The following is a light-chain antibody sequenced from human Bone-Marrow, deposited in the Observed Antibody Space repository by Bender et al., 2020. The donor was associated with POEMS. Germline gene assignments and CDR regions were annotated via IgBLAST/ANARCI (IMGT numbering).Light chain of an antibody. J-gene: IGLJ3*02. V-gene: IGLV2-14*02. CDR2: EVS. Sequence: QSALTQPASVSGSPGQSITISCTGTSSDVGSYNLVSWYQQHPGKAPTLMIYEVSERPSGVSSRFSGSKSGNTASLTISGLQAEDEGDYYCSSYTSKNTRVFGGGTKVTVL. CDR3: SSYTSKNTRV. CDR1: SSDVGSYNL.